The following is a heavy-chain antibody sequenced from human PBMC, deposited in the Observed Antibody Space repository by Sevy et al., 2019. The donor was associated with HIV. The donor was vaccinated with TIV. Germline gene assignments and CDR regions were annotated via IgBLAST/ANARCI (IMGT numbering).Heavy chain of an antibody. Sequence: GGSLRLSCAASGFTFSSYSMNWVRQAPGKGLEWVSSISSSSSYIYYADSVKGRFTIPRDNAKNSLYLQMNSLRAEDTAVYYCARDSYYDILTGPNWFDPWGQGTLVTVSS. D-gene: IGHD3-9*01. V-gene: IGHV3-21*01. CDR3: ARDSYYDILTGPNWFDP. CDR2: ISSSSSYI. J-gene: IGHJ5*02. CDR1: GFTFSSYS.